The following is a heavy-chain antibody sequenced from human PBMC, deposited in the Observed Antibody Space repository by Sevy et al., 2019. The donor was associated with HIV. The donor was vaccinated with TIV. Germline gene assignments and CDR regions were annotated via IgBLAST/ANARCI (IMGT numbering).Heavy chain of an antibody. V-gene: IGHV1-18*01. CDR3: ARDPYSSSSLYYSHYGMDV. D-gene: IGHD6-6*01. CDR2: ISAYNGNT. J-gene: IGHJ6*02. CDR1: GYTFTSYG. Sequence: ASVKVSCKASGYTFTSYGISWVRQAPGQGLEWMGWISAYNGNTNYAQKLQGRVTMTTDTSTSTAYMELRSLRSDDTAVYYCARDPYSSSSLYYSHYGMDVWGQGTTVTVS.